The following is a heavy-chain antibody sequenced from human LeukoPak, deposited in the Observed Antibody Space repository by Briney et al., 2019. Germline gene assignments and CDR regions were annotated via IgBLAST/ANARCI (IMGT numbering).Heavy chain of an antibody. D-gene: IGHD3-22*01. CDR1: GGSISSSY. J-gene: IGHJ4*02. Sequence: SETLSLTCTVSGGSISSSYWSWIRQPPGKGLEWIGYIYYSGSTNNNPSLKNRVTISVDTSKKQFSLKLSSVTAADTAVYYCASLDSSGYYYLDDWGQGTLVTVSS. V-gene: IGHV4-59*08. CDR2: IYYSGST. CDR3: ASLDSSGYYYLDD.